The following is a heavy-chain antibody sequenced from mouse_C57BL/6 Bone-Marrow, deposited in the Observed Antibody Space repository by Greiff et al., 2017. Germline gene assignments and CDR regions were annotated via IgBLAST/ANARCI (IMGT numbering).Heavy chain of an antibody. CDR2: IYPGGGYT. CDR1: GYTFTNYW. CDR3: ARKGYGSPYYFDY. J-gene: IGHJ2*01. V-gene: IGHV1-63*01. Sequence: VQLVESGAELVRPGTSVKMSCKASGYTFTNYWIGWAKQRPGHGLEWIGDIYPGGGYTNYNEKFKGKATLTADKSSSTAYMQFSSLTSEDSAIYYCARKGYGSPYYFDYWGQGTTLTVSS. D-gene: IGHD1-1*01.